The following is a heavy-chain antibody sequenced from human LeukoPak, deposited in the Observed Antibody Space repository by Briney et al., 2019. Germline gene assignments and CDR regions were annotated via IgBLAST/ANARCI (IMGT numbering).Heavy chain of an antibody. CDR2: IYYSGST. CDR3: ARHPRNYYGSGISDY. V-gene: IGHV4-39*01. Sequence: SETLSLTCTVSGGSISSSSYYWGWIRQPPGRGLEWIGSIYYSGSTYYNPSLKSRVTISVDTSKNQFSLKLSSVTAADTAVYYCARHPRNYYGSGISDYWGQGTLVTVSS. D-gene: IGHD3-10*01. CDR1: GGSISSSSYY. J-gene: IGHJ4*02.